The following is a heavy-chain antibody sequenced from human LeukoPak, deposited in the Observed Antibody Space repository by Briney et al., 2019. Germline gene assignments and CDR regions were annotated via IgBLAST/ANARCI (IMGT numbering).Heavy chain of an antibody. D-gene: IGHD3-3*01. J-gene: IGHJ4*02. CDR3: ARDLREWLSVYSFDY. CDR2: IYHSGST. CDR1: GYSISSGYY. Sequence: SETLSLTCTVSGYSISSGYYWGWIRQPPGKGLEWIGSIYHSGSTYYNPSLKSRVTISVDTSKKQFSLKLSSVTAADTAVYYCARDLREWLSVYSFDYWGQGTLVTVSS. V-gene: IGHV4-38-2*02.